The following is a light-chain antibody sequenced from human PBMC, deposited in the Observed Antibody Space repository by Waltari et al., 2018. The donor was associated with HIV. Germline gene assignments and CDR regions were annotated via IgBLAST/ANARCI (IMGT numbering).Light chain of an antibody. CDR3: QAWDSGTVV. J-gene: IGLJ2*01. V-gene: IGLV3-1*01. CDR1: KWGDNY. CDR2: EEN. Sequence: SYELAQPPSLSVSLGQTASISCSGEKWGDNYVSWYSQRPGPSPVLVFYEENKRPSGIPERFSGSNSGDTGTLTISGTQAVDEADYYCQAWDSGTVVFGGGTKLTVL.